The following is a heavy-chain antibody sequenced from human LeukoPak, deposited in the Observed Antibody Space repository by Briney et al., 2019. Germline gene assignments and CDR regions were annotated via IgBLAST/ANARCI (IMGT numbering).Heavy chain of an antibody. V-gene: IGHV3-9*01. CDR3: AKAPGGYDSSGKNWFDP. CDR2: ISWNSGSI. D-gene: IGHD3-22*01. J-gene: IGHJ5*02. CDR1: GFTFDDYA. Sequence: GGSLRLSCAASGFTFDDYAMHWVRQAPGKGLEWVSGISWNSGSIGYADSVKGRFTISRDNAKNSLYLQMNSLRAEDTALYYCAKAPGGYDSSGKNWFDPWGQGTLVTVSS.